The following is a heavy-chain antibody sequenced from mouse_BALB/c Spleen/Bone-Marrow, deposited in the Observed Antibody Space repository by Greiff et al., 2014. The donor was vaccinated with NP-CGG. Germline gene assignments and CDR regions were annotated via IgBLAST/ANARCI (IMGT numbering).Heavy chain of an antibody. CDR2: FDPYNGGT. V-gene: IGHV1S135*01. J-gene: IGHJ4*01. CDR3: ARSFAMDY. Sequence: EVQLVESGPELVKPGASVKASCKASGYAFTNYNMYWVKQSHGKSLEWIGYFDPYNGGTSYNQKFKGKATLTVDKSSSTAYMHLNSLTSEDSAVYYCARSFAMDYWGQGTSVTVSS. CDR1: GYAFTNYN.